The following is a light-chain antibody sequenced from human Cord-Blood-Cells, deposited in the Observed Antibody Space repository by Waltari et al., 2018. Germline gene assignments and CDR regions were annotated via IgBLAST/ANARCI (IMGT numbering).Light chain of an antibody. CDR1: QSVSSN. CDR3: QQYNNWPPYT. CDR2: GAS. Sequence: ELVMTQSPATLSVSPGDRDTLSCSASQSVSSNLAWYQQKPGQAPRLLIYGASTRATGIPARFSGSGYGTEFTLTISSLQSEYFAVFYCQQYNNWPPYTFGQGTKLEIK. J-gene: IGKJ2*01. V-gene: IGKV3-15*01.